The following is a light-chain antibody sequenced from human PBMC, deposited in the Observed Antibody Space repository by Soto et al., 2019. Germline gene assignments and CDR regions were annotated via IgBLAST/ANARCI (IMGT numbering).Light chain of an antibody. J-gene: IGKJ1*01. CDR1: QSISSS. Sequence: DIQVTQSPSTLSASVGDRVTITCRASQSISSSLAWYQQKPGTAPKLLIYDASSLERGVPSRFSGSGSGTEFTLTISSLQPHDFATYYCQQYGGFSRTFGQGTKV. CDR3: QQYGGFSRT. CDR2: DAS. V-gene: IGKV1-5*01.